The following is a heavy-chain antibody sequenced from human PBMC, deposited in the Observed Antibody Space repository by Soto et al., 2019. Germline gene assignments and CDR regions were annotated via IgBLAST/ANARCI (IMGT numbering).Heavy chain of an antibody. J-gene: IGHJ5*02. Sequence: QVQLVQSGAEVKKPGASVKVSCKASGYTFTSYGNSWVRQAPGQGLEWMGWISAYNGNTNYAQKLQGRVTMTTDTSTSTAYMELRSLRSDDTAVYYCARVTNGDTAMVSWFDPWGQGTLVTVSS. V-gene: IGHV1-18*01. CDR2: ISAYNGNT. CDR1: GYTFTSYG. CDR3: ARVTNGDTAMVSWFDP. D-gene: IGHD5-18*01.